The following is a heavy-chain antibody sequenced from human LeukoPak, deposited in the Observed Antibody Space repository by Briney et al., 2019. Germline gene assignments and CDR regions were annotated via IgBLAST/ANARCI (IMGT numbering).Heavy chain of an antibody. J-gene: IGHJ4*02. Sequence: GGSLRLSCAASGFTFSNFGMHWVRQAPGKGLEWVAVVWYDGSDKYYADSVKGRFTISRDNSKNTLDLQMNSLRAEDTAVYYCARKGASGWTPFLDYWGQGTLVTASS. D-gene: IGHD6-19*01. CDR1: GFTFSNFG. CDR3: ARKGASGWTPFLDY. V-gene: IGHV3-33*01. CDR2: VWYDGSDK.